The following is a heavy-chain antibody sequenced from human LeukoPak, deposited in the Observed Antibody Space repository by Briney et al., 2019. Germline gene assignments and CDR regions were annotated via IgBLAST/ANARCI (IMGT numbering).Heavy chain of an antibody. Sequence: ESLKIPCKGSGYSLTSLWNGWVRQMPGKGLEWMGIIYSPSFQGQVTISADKSISTAYLQWSSLKASDTAMYYCARHLASPEGGVDYWGQGTLVTVSS. CDR1: GYSLTSLW. CDR3: ARHLASPEGGVDY. D-gene: IGHD3-16*01. J-gene: IGHJ4*02. V-gene: IGHV5-51*01. CDR2: I.